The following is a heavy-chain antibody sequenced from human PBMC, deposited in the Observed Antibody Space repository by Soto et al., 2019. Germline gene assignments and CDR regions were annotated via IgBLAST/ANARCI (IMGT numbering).Heavy chain of an antibody. J-gene: IGHJ4*02. CDR3: ARQYCSGGSCYSKMYYFDY. CDR2: IYTSGST. V-gene: IGHV4-4*07. D-gene: IGHD2-15*01. Sequence: QVQLQESGPGLVKPSETLSLTCTVSGGSISSYYWSWIRQPAGKGLEWIGRIYTSGSTNYNPSLKSRVTMSVDTSKNPFYLKLSSVTAADTAVYYCARQYCSGGSCYSKMYYFDYWGQGTLVTVSS. CDR1: GGSISSYY.